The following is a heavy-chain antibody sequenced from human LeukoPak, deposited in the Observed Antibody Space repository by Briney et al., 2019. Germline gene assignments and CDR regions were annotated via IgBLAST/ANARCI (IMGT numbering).Heavy chain of an antibody. J-gene: IGHJ4*02. CDR2: ISGSGGST. CDR1: GFTFSSYA. V-gene: IGHV3-23*01. D-gene: IGHD6-19*01. Sequence: GGSLRLSCAASGFTFSSYAMSWVRQAPGKGLEWVSAISGSGGSTYYADSVKGRFTISRDNPKNTLYLQMNSLRAEDTAVYYCAKGTRIAVAGTLVYWGQGTLVTVSS. CDR3: AKGTRIAVAGTLVY.